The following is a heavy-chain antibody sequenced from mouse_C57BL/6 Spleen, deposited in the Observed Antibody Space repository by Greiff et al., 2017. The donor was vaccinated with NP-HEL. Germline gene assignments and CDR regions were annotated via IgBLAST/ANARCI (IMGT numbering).Heavy chain of an antibody. V-gene: IGHV5-4*03. CDR2: ISDGGSYT. CDR3: ATRGSNYRSWFAY. J-gene: IGHJ3*01. Sequence: EVKLVESGGGLVKPGGSLKLSCAASGFTFSSYAMSWVRQTPEKRLEWVATISDGGSYTYYPDNVKGRFTISRDNAKNNLYLQMSHLKSEDTAMYYCATRGSNYRSWFAYWGQGTLVTVSA. D-gene: IGHD2-5*01. CDR1: GFTFSSYA.